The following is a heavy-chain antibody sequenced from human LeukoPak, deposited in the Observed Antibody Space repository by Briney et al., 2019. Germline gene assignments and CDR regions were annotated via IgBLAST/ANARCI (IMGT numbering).Heavy chain of an antibody. J-gene: IGHJ3*02. V-gene: IGHV1-18*01. D-gene: IGHD3-22*01. CDR2: INAYNGNT. CDR3: ASGYYDRSGAGGTIGAFDI. CDR1: GYSFTRYG. Sequence: ASVKVSCKASGYSFTRYGVGWVRQAPGQGLEWMGWINAYNGNTNYTQKFQGRVTMTTVTSTSTVYMELRSLKSDDTAVYYCASGYYDRSGAGGTIGAFDIWGQGTMVTVSS.